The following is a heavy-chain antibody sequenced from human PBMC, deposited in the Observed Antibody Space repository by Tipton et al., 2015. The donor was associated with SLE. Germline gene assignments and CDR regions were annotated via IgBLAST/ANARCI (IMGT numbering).Heavy chain of an antibody. J-gene: IGHJ4*02. CDR2: INHSGST. V-gene: IGHV4-34*01. Sequence: TLSLTCTVSGGSISSHYWSWIRQPPGKGLEWIGEINHSGSTNYNPSLKSRVTISVDTSKNQFSLKLSSVTAAGTAVYYCARGPTGSSAREDTWGQGTLVTVSS. D-gene: IGHD2-2*01. CDR3: ARGPTGSSAREDT. CDR1: GGSISSHY.